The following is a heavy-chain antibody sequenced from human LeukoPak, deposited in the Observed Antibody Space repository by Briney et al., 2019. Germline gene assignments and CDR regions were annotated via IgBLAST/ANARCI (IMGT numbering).Heavy chain of an antibody. J-gene: IGHJ5*02. V-gene: IGHV5-51*01. D-gene: IGHD3-10*01. CDR1: GNTFGTYW. Sequence: GESLKISCKDVGNTFGTYWVGWVRQMPGKGLEYMGIIFPRTSEVRYGPAFQGQVTISADKSLSTAYLQWTGLKASDTAMYYCARHTGRPQAGWFDPWGQGTLVTVSA. CDR3: ARHTGRPQAGWFDP. CDR2: IFPRTSEV.